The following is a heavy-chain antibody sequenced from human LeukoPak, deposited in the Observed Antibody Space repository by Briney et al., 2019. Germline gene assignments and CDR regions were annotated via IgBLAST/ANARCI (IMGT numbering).Heavy chain of an antibody. J-gene: IGHJ3*02. CDR1: GGSISSYY. CDR3: ARPYNYGPGGAFDI. Sequence: PSETLSLTCPVSGGSISSYYWNWIRQPPGKGLEWIGYIYYSESTNYNPSLKSRVTISVDTSKNQFSLKLSSVTAADTAVYYCARPYNYGPGGAFDIWGQGTMVTVSS. V-gene: IGHV4-59*01. D-gene: IGHD5-18*01. CDR2: IYYSEST.